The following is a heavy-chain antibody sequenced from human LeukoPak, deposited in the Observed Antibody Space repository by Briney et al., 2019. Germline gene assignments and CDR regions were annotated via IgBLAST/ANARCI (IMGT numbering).Heavy chain of an antibody. CDR1: GYSFATYW. J-gene: IGHJ4*02. Sequence: GESLKISCKGSGYSFATYWIGWVRQMPGKGLEWMGINYPGDSDTTYSPSFQGQVTVSADKSISTAYLQWNSLKASDTAMYYCARVDRRGYSDYTAILPDYWGQGTLVTVSS. D-gene: IGHD5-12*01. CDR2: NYPGDSDT. CDR3: ARVDRRGYSDYTAILPDY. V-gene: IGHV5-51*01.